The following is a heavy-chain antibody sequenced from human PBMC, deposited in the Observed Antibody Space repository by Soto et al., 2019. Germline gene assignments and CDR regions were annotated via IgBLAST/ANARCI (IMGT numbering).Heavy chain of an antibody. J-gene: IGHJ6*02. V-gene: IGHV4-34*01. D-gene: IGHD6-13*01. CDR2: SSHSGST. Sequence: QVQLQQWGAGRLEPSETLSLTCAVYAGSFTGYYWTWIRQPPGKGLEWIGESSHSGSTNYSPSLKRRVPISVHPSKNQCSLKLNSVTAADTAVYYCARGVGYSSSRLDVWGQGTTVTVSS. CDR3: ARGVGYSSSRLDV. CDR1: AGSFTGYY.